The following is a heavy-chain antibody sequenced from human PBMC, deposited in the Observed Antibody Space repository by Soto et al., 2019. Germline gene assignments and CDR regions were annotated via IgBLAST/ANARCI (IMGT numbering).Heavy chain of an antibody. V-gene: IGHV4-34*01. CDR2: INHSGST. CDR3: ARRNPTMVRGVIIVDWFDP. Sequence: SETLSITCAVYGGSFSGYYWSWIRQPPGKGLEWIGEINHSGSTNYNPSLKSRVTISVDTSKNQFSLKLSSVTAADTAVYYCARRNPTMVRGVIIVDWFDPWGQGTLVTVSS. CDR1: GGSFSGYY. J-gene: IGHJ5*02. D-gene: IGHD3-10*01.